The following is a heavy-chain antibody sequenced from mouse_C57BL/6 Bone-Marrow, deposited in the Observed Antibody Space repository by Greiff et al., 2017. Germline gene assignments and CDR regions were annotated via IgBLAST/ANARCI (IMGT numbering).Heavy chain of an antibody. V-gene: IGHV1-18*01. D-gene: IGHD3-2*02. CDR2: INPNNGGT. J-gene: IGHJ3*01. Sequence: EVKLMESGPELVKPGASVKIPCKASGYTFTDYNMDWVKQSHGKSLEWIGDINPNNGGTIYNQKFKGKATLTVDKSSSTAYMELRSLTSEDTAVYYCARGSGYVSLFAYWGQGTLVTVSA. CDR1: GYTFTDYN. CDR3: ARGSGYVSLFAY.